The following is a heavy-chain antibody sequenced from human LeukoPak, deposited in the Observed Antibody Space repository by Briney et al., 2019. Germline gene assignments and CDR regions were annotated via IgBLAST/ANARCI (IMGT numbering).Heavy chain of an antibody. D-gene: IGHD2-2*01. CDR3: AKDISRNFVVVPAADY. Sequence: GGSLRLSCAASGFTFDDYAMHWVRQPPRKSLEWVSLISRDGGSTYYADSVKGRFTVSRDNSKNSLYLQMNSLRTEDTALYYCAKDISRNFVVVPAADYWGQGTLVTVSS. V-gene: IGHV3-43*02. CDR2: ISRDGGST. J-gene: IGHJ4*02. CDR1: GFTFDDYA.